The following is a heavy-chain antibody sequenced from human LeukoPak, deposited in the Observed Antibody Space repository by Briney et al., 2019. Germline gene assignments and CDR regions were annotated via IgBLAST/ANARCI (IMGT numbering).Heavy chain of an antibody. D-gene: IGHD6-19*01. V-gene: IGHV4-59*08. J-gene: IGHJ4*02. CDR3: ARSGGGPIAVAGTSDY. CDR1: GGSISSLY. CDR2: IYYTGST. Sequence: SETLSLTCSVSGGSISSLYWSWIRQPPGKGLEWIGYIYYTGSTNYNPSLKSRVTMFVDMSKNQFSLRLSSVTAADTAVYYCARSGGGPIAVAGTSDYWGQGTLVTVSS.